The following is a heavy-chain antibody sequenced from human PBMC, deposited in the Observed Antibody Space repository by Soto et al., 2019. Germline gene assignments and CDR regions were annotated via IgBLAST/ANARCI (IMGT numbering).Heavy chain of an antibody. Sequence: EVQLLESGGGLVQPGGSLRLSCAASGFTFSSYAMSWVRQAPGKGLEWVSAISGSGGSTYYADSVKGRFTISKDNSKNTLYLQMDSLRAEDTAVYYSAKPQHVLRYFDWPEGTFDYWGQGTLVTVYS. J-gene: IGHJ4*02. CDR3: AKPQHVLRYFDWPEGTFDY. V-gene: IGHV3-23*01. CDR1: GFTFSSYA. CDR2: ISGSGGST. D-gene: IGHD3-9*01.